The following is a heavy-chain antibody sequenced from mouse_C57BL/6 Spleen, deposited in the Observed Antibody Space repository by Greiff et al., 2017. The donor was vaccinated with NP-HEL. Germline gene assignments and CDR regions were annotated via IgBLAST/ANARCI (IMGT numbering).Heavy chain of an antibody. CDR1: GFTFSDYG. CDR2: ISSGSSTI. D-gene: IGHD1-1*01. J-gene: IGHJ4*01. Sequence: EVKVVESGGGLVKPGGSLKLSCAASGFTFSDYGMHWVRQAPEKGLEWVAYISSGSSTIYYADTVKGRFTISRDNAKNTLFLQMTSLRSEDTAMYYCARRITTVVAKAMDYWGQGTSVTVSS. V-gene: IGHV5-17*01. CDR3: ARRITTVVAKAMDY.